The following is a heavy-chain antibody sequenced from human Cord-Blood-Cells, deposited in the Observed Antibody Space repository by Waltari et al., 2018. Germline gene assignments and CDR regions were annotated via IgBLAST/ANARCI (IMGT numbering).Heavy chain of an antibody. CDR1: GYTFTGYY. D-gene: IGHD1-26*01. CDR2: INPNSGGT. Sequence: QVQLVQSGAEVKKPGASVKVSCKASGYTFTGYYMHWVRQAPGQGLEWMGWINPNSGGTNYAQKLQGRVTMTRDTSISTAYMELSRLRSDDTAVYDCARGVVSGSYWFDPWGQGTLVTVSS. J-gene: IGHJ5*02. V-gene: IGHV1-2*02. CDR3: ARGVVSGSYWFDP.